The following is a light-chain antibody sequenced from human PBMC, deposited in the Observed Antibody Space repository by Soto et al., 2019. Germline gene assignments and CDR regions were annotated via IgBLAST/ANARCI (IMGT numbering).Light chain of an antibody. V-gene: IGKV3-11*01. J-gene: IGKJ4*01. CDR3: PQRSNWPLT. Sequence: IVLTQSPATLSLSPGERATLSCRASQSVSSYLAWYQQKPGQAPRLLIYDASNRATGIPARFSGSGSGTDFTLTISSIEPGDFAVYYCPQRSNWPLTFGGGTRVEIK. CDR1: QSVSSY. CDR2: DAS.